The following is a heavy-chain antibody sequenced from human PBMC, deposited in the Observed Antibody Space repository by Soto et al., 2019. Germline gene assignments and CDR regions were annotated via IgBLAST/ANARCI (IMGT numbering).Heavy chain of an antibody. V-gene: IGHV3-23*01. CDR1: GFPFRTYS. D-gene: IGHD3-22*01. Sequence: VGSLRLSCAASGFPFRTYSMSCVRQSPRKGLEWVSGISGSGTATYYADSVKGRFTVSRDNSKDTLFLQMNTLRVEDTAVYYCAKTRLYDNNDYHRDGFHVWGPGTVVTVSS. J-gene: IGHJ4*03. CDR2: ISGSGTAT. CDR3: AKTRLYDNNDYHRDGFHV.